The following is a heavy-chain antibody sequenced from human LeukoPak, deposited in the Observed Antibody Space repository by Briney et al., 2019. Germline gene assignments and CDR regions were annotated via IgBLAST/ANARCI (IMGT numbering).Heavy chain of an antibody. J-gene: IGHJ5*02. CDR1: GGSFSGYY. CDR2: INHSGST. CDR3: ARGGSWVAAAGTVTWFDP. D-gene: IGHD6-13*01. Sequence: SETLSLTCAVYGGSFSGYYWSWIRQPPGKGLEWIGEINHSGSTNYNPSLKSRVTISVDTSKNQFSLKLSSVTAADTAVYYCARGGSWVAAAGTVTWFDPWGQGTLVTVSS. V-gene: IGHV4-34*01.